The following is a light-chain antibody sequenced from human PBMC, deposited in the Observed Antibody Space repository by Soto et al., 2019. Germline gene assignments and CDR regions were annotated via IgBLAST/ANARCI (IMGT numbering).Light chain of an antibody. V-gene: IGLV1-44*01. CDR2: RTD. CDR1: GSNIGTNT. CDR3: TAWDGSLDGRV. Sequence: QSVLTQPTSASGTPGQRVTISCSGSGSNIGTNTVNWYQQLPGTAPKLLIYRTDQRPAGIPDRFSGSKSGTSASLDISGLQSDDEADYYCTAWDGSLDGRVFGGGTKLTVL. J-gene: IGLJ3*02.